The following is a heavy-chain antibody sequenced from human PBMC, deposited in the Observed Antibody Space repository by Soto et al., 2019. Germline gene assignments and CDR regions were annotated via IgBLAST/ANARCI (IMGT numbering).Heavy chain of an antibody. D-gene: IGHD2-2*01. Sequence: EWVSAISGSGGSTYYADSVKGRFTISRDNSKNTLYLQMNSLRAEDTAVYYCAKFVYLRSYNSIRCFPPVFAYRLHRSPDL. CDR3: AKFVYLRSYNSIRCFPPVFAYRLHRSPDL. V-gene: IGHV3-23*01. CDR2: ISGSGGST. J-gene: IGHJ2*01.